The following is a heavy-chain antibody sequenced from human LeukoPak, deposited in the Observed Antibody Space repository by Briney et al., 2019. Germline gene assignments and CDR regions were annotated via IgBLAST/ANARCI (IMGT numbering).Heavy chain of an antibody. D-gene: IGHD3-22*01. CDR2: IYYSGST. J-gene: IGHJ1*01. CDR1: GGSISSSSYY. CDR3: ARHFDSSGYYSYFQH. Sequence: PSETLSLTCTVSGGSISSSSYYWGWIRQPPGKGLEWIGSIYYSGSTYYNPSLKSRVTISVDTSKNQFSLKLSSVTAADTAVYYCARHFDSSGYYSYFQHWGQGTLVTVSS. V-gene: IGHV4-39*01.